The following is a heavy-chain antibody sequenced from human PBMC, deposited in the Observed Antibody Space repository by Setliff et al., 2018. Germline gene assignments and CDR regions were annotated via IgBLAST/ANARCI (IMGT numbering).Heavy chain of an antibody. D-gene: IGHD3-10*01. CDR2: INPGGSEK. J-gene: IGHJ4*02. V-gene: IGHV3-7*01. CDR3: FGAGTCSY. Sequence: GGSLRLSCAASGFTFSNCWVSWLRQAPVKGLEWLASINPGGSEKYYVDSVKGRFTISRDNAKNSLSLQMNSLRTEDTAVYYCFGAGTCSYWGQGTQVTVSS. CDR1: GFTFSNCW.